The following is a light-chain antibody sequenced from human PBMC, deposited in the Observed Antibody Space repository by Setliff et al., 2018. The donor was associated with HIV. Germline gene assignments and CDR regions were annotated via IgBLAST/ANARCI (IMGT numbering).Light chain of an antibody. CDR1: SSDVGIYNL. CDR3: RSYTTYSTYV. Sequence: QSALTQPASVSGSPGQSIAISCTGTSSDVGIYNLVSWYQHHPGKAPKLIIYEVNKRPSGVSNRFSGSKSGNTASLTISGLQPEDETDYYCRSYTTYSTYVFGTGTKVTVL. CDR2: EVN. V-gene: IGLV2-23*02. J-gene: IGLJ1*01.